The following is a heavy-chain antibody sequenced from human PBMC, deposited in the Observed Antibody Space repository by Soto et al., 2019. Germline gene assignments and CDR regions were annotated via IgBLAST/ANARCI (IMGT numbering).Heavy chain of an antibody. J-gene: IGHJ3*02. Sequence: GGSLRLSCAASGFTFSSYAMHWVRQAPGKGLEWVAVISYDGSNKYYADSVKGRFTISRDNSKNTLYLQMNSLRAEDTALYYCARRAFGSSRSFDIWGQGTMVTVSS. CDR2: ISYDGSNK. CDR1: GFTFSSYA. D-gene: IGHD6-6*01. V-gene: IGHV3-30-3*01. CDR3: ARRAFGSSRSFDI.